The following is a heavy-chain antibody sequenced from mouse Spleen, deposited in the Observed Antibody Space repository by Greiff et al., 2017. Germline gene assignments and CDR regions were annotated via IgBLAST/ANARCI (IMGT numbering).Heavy chain of an antibody. CDR3: APFYYGKGVWYFDV. J-gene: IGHJ1*01. CDR1: GYSFPDYN. CDR2: INPNYGTT. D-gene: IGHD2-1*01. V-gene: IGHV1-39*01. Sequence: EVKLQQSGPELVQPGASVKISCKASGYSFPDYNMNWVKQSTGKSLEWIGVINPNYGTTSYNQKFKGKATLTVDQSSSTAYMQLNSLTSEDSAVYYCAPFYYGKGVWYFDVWGAGTTVTVSS.